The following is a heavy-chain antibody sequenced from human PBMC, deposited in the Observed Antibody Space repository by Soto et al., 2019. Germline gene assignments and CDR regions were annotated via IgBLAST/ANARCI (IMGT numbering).Heavy chain of an antibody. CDR1: GFTFSSYW. CDR2: INSDGSST. CDR3: ARDASRAYCTNGVCYSTLFDY. J-gene: IGHJ4*02. Sequence: GGSLRLSCAASGFTFSSYWMHWVRQAPGKGLVWVSRINSDGSSTSYADSVKGRFTISRDNAKNTLYLQMNSLRAEDTAVYYCARDASRAYCTNGVCYSTLFDYWGQGTLVTVSS. V-gene: IGHV3-74*01. D-gene: IGHD2-8*01.